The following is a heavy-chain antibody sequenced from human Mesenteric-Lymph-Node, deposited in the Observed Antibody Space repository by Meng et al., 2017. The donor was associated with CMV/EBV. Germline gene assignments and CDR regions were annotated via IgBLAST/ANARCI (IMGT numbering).Heavy chain of an antibody. CDR2: INSDGSST. V-gene: IGHV3-74*01. J-gene: IGHJ6*02. CDR1: GFTFSSYW. CDR3: ARSYSYGQGYGMDV. Sequence: GESLKISCAASGFTFSSYWMHWVRQAPGKGLVWVSRINSDGSSTSYADSVKGRFTISRDNAKNTLYLQMNSLRAEDTAVYYCARSYSYGQGYGMDVWGQGTTVTVSS. D-gene: IGHD5-18*01.